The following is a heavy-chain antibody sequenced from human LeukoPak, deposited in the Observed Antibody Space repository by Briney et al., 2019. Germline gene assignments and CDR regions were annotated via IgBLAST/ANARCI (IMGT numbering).Heavy chain of an antibody. J-gene: IGHJ4*02. CDR3: ATVRDIVVGGGPYYFDY. CDR2: INPHNGDT. V-gene: IGHV1-2*02. Sequence: GVSVKVSCKASGHTFIGYYLHWVRQAPGQGLEWMGWINPHNGDTNYAQKFQGRVTMTRDTSITTAYMELSRLKSDDTAVYYCATVRDIVVGGGPYYFDYWGQGTLVTVSS. CDR1: GHTFIGYY. D-gene: IGHD2-15*01.